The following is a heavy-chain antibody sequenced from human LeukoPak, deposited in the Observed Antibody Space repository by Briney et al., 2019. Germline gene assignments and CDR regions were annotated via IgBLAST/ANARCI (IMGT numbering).Heavy chain of an antibody. J-gene: IGHJ4*01. Sequence: SGTLSLTCNVSGYFLSSGFYWGWIRPPPGKGLEWIVSVYHSGTTIYNPSLKSRVTMSMDTSMNHYSLKLRPVTAADTAVYYCARTLSDASPVATWGHGTLVTVSS. V-gene: IGHV4-38-2*02. CDR1: GYFLSSGFY. CDR2: VYHSGTT. CDR3: ARTLSDASPVAT. D-gene: IGHD2-8*01.